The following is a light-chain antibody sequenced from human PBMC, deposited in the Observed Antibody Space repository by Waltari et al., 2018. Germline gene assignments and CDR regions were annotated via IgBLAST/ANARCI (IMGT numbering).Light chain of an antibody. J-gene: IGKJ1*01. CDR2: GTS. CDR3: QHYGTSPWT. V-gene: IGKV3-20*01. CDR1: QSVSSSY. Sequence: EIVLTQSPGTLPMSPGERATLSCRASQSVSSSYLGWYQQKPGQAPRLLIYGTSSRATGIPDRFSGSWSGTDFSLTISRLEPEDAAVYYCQHYGTSPWTFGQGTKVEVK.